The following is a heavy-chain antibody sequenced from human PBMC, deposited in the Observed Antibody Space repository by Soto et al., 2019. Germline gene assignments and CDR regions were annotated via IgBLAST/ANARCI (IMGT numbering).Heavy chain of an antibody. CDR1: GFTFSSYS. J-gene: IGHJ4*02. V-gene: IGHV3-21*04. CDR3: ARDPIRPHDY. Sequence: GGSLRLSCAASGFTFSSYSMNWVRQAPGKGLEWVSSISSSGSTIYYADSVKGRFTISRDNAKNSLYLQMNSLRAEDTAVYYCARDPIRPHDYWGQGTLVTVSS. CDR2: ISSSGSTI.